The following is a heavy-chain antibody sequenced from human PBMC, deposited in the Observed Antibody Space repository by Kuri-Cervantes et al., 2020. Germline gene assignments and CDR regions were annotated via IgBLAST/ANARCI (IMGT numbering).Heavy chain of an antibody. D-gene: IGHD3-10*01. CDR1: GYTFTSYY. Sequence: ASVKVSCKASGYTFTSYYMHWVRQAPGQGLEWMGIINPSGGSTSYAQKFQGRVTMTRDTSTSTVYMELSSLRSEDTAVYYCARGVWFGEHTGFSDYWGQGTLVTVSS. CDR3: ARGVWFGEHTGFSDY. J-gene: IGHJ4*02. CDR2: INPSGGST. V-gene: IGHV1-46*01.